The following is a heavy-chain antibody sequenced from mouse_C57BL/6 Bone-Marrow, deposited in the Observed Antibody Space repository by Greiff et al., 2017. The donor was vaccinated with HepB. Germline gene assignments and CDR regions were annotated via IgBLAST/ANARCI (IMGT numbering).Heavy chain of an antibody. Sequence: VQLQQSGAELARPGASVKLSCKASGYTFTSYGISWVKQRTGQGLEWIGEIYPRSGNTYYNEKVKGKATLTADKSSSTAYMELRSLTSEDSAVYFCARAGSTMITHYYAMDYWGQGTSVTVSS. CDR3: ARAGSTMITHYYAMDY. D-gene: IGHD2-4*01. J-gene: IGHJ4*01. CDR1: GYTFTSYG. CDR2: IYPRSGNT. V-gene: IGHV1-81*01.